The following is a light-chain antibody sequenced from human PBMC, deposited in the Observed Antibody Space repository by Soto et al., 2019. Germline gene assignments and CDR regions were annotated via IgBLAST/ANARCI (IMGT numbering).Light chain of an antibody. Sequence: EIVLTQSPGTLSLSPGERATLSCRASQSVSSSYLDWYQQKPGQAPRLLIYGASSRATGIPDRFSGSGSGTDFTLTISRLEPVDFAVYYCQQYGSSPEYTFGQGTKLEI. CDR3: QQYGSSPEYT. J-gene: IGKJ2*01. V-gene: IGKV3-20*01. CDR1: QSVSSSY. CDR2: GAS.